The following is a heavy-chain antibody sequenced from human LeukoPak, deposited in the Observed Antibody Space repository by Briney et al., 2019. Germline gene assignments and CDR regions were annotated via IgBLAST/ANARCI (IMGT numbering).Heavy chain of an antibody. V-gene: IGHV5-51*01. CDR2: IYPGDSDT. J-gene: IGHJ4*02. D-gene: IGHD5-24*01. CDR1: GYSFTSYW. Sequence: GESLKISCRGSGYSFTSYWIGWVRQMPGKGLEWMGIIYPGDSDTRYSPSFQGQVTISADKSISTAYLQWSSLKASDTAMYYCARRVEMATIFLFDYRGQGTLVTVSS. CDR3: ARRVEMATIFLFDY.